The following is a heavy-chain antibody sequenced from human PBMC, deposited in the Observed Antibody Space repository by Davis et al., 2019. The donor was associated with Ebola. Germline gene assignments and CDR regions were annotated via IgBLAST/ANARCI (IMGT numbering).Heavy chain of an antibody. Sequence: PGGSLRLSCAASGFTFSSYEMNWVRQAPGKGLEWVSYISSSGSTIYYADSVKGRFTISRDNAKNSLYLQMNSLRAEDTAIYYCARQDLDCTSGSCYGPYYYGVDLWGQGTTVTVSS. CDR3: ARQDLDCTSGSCYGPYYYGVDL. V-gene: IGHV3-48*03. CDR2: ISSSGSTI. CDR1: GFTFSSYE. J-gene: IGHJ6*02. D-gene: IGHD2-2*01.